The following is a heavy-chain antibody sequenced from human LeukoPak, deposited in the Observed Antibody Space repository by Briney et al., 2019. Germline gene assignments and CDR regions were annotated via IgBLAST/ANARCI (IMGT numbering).Heavy chain of an antibody. V-gene: IGHV1-69*04. D-gene: IGHD4-23*01. J-gene: IGHJ2*01. CDR1: GGTFSSYA. Sequence: GASVKVSCKASGGTFSSYAISWVRQAPGQGLEWMGRIIPILGIANYAQKFQGRVTITADKSTSTAYMELSSLRSEDTAVYYCARDPIMTTVASLSYWYFDLWGRGTLVTVSS. CDR2: IIPILGIA. CDR3: ARDPIMTTVASLSYWYFDL.